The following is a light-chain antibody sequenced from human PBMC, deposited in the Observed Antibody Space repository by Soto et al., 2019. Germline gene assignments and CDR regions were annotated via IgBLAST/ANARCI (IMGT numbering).Light chain of an antibody. CDR2: SNN. Sequence: QSVLTQPPSASGTPGQRVTISCSGSSSNIGSNTVNWYQQLPVTAPKLLLYSNNQRPSEVPYRFSGSKSGTSASLAISGLHSEDEADYYCAAWDDSLNSVVFGGGTMLTVL. J-gene: IGLJ2*01. CDR3: AAWDDSLNSVV. CDR1: SSNIGSNT. V-gene: IGLV1-44*01.